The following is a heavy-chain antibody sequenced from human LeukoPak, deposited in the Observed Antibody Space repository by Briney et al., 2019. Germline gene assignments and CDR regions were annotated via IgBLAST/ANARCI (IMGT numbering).Heavy chain of an antibody. CDR3: ARRYSGYDWDY. CDR2: IYYSGST. CDR1: GGSISSYY. J-gene: IGHJ4*02. D-gene: IGHD5-12*01. Sequence: SETLSLTCTVSGGSISSYYWSWIRQPPGKGLEWIGYIYYSGSTNYNPSLKSRVTISVDTSKNQFSLKLSSVTAADTAVYYCARRYSGYDWDYWGQGTLVTVSS. V-gene: IGHV4-59*12.